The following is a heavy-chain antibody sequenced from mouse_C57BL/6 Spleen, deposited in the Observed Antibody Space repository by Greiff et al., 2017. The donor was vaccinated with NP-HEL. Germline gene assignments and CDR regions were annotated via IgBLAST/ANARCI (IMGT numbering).Heavy chain of an antibody. V-gene: IGHV1-19*01. J-gene: IGHJ4*01. CDR1: GYTFTDYY. CDR2: INPYNGGT. Sequence: EVQLQQSGPVLVKPGASVKMSCKASGYTFTDYYMNWVKQSPGKSLEWIGVINPYNGGTSYNQKFKGKATLTVDKSSSTAYMELNSLTSEDSAVYYCARELYYAMDYWGQGTSVTVSS. CDR3: ARELYYAMDY. D-gene: IGHD1-3*01.